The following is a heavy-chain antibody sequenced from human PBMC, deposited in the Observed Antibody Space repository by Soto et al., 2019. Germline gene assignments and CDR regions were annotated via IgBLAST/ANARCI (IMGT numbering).Heavy chain of an antibody. CDR3: ARSGDSLYYYYYYMDV. V-gene: IGHV3-33*01. CDR1: GFTFSSYG. D-gene: IGHD4-17*01. J-gene: IGHJ6*03. Sequence: GGSLRLSCAASGFTFSSYGMHWVRQAPGKGLEWVAVIWYDGSNKYYADSVKGRFTISRDNSKNTLYLQMNSLRAEDTAVYYCARSGDSLYYYYYYMDVWGKGTTVTVSS. CDR2: IWYDGSNK.